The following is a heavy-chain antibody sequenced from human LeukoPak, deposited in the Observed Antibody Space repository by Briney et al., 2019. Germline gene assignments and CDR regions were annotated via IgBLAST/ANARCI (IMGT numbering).Heavy chain of an antibody. CDR3: ARPYSGSYGGAFDI. Sequence: GGSLRLSCAASGFTFSSYSMNWVRQAPGKGLEWVSYISSSSSTIYYADSVKGRFTISRDNAKNSLYLQMNSLRAEDTAVYYCARPYSGSYGGAFDIWGQGTMVTVSS. D-gene: IGHD1-26*01. J-gene: IGHJ3*02. CDR2: ISSSSSTI. CDR1: GFTFSSYS. V-gene: IGHV3-48*01.